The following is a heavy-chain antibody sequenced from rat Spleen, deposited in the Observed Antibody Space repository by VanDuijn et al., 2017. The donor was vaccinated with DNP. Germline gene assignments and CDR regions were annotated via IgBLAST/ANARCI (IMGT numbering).Heavy chain of an antibody. J-gene: IGHJ2*01. D-gene: IGHD4-3*01. V-gene: IGHV5-22*01. CDR2: IGSDGYAP. CDR1: GFTFSDYY. Sequence: EVQLVESGGGLEQPGGSLKLSCAASGFTFSDYYMAWVRQAPTKGLEWVAYIGSDGYAPYYGDSVKGRFTISRDNAKSTLYLQMNSLRYEDMATYYCIRWNSGHFDYWGQGVMVTVSS. CDR3: IRWNSGHFDY.